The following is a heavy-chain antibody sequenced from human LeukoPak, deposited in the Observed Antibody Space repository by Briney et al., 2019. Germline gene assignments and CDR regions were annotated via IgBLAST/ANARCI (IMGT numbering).Heavy chain of an antibody. V-gene: IGHV1-2*02. Sequence: ASVKVSCKASGYTFTGHYMHWVRQAPGQGLEWMGWINPNSGDANYAQNFQGRVTMTRDTSISTAYMELSRLRSDDTAVYFCASCPLEHCTSRSPFDYWGQGTLVTVSS. CDR1: GYTFTGHY. D-gene: IGHD2/OR15-2a*01. J-gene: IGHJ4*02. CDR2: INPNSGDA. CDR3: ASCPLEHCTSRSPFDY.